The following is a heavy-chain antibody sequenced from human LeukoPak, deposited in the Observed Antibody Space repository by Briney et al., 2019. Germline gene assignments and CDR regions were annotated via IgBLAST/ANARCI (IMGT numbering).Heavy chain of an antibody. CDR3: ARVEQQLVRGC. CDR2: ISGTGSTR. D-gene: IGHD6-13*01. J-gene: IGHJ4*02. V-gene: IGHV3-48*03. Sequence: GGSLRLSCSASGFTFSSYEMNWVRQAPGKGLEWVSYISGTGSTRYYADSVKGRFTISRGNAKNSLYLQMNSLRAEDTALYYCARVEQQLVRGCWGQGTLVTVSS. CDR1: GFTFSSYE.